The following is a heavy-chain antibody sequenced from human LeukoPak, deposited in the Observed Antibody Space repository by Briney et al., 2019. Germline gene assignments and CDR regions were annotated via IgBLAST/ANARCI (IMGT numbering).Heavy chain of an antibody. V-gene: IGHV3-7*01. CDR1: GFTLSSYW. Sequence: PGGSLRLSCAASGFTLSSYWMSWVRQAPGKGLEWVANIKQDGREIYYVDSVKGRFAISRDNAKNSLYLQMNSLRAEDTAVYYCARVLGHSYGYEMITGGGISYWGQGTLVTVSS. D-gene: IGHD5-18*01. CDR2: IKQDGREI. J-gene: IGHJ4*02. CDR3: ARVLGHSYGYEMITGGGISY.